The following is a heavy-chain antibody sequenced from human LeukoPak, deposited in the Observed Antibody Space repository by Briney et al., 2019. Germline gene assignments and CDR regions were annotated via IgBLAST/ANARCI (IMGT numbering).Heavy chain of an antibody. J-gene: IGHJ3*02. V-gene: IGHV1-46*01. D-gene: IGHD6-6*01. CDR3: AREIAAALHAFDI. Sequence: ASVKVSCKTSGYTFTNYYMHWVRQAPGQGLEWMGIINPSGGSTSYAQKFQGRVTMTRDMSTSTVYMELSSLRSEDTAVYYCAREIAAALHAFDIWGQGTMVTVSS. CDR1: GYTFTNYY. CDR2: INPSGGST.